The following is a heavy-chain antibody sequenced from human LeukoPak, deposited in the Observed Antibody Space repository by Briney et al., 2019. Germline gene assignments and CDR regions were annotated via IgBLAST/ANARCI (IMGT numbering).Heavy chain of an antibody. Sequence: GSLRLSCAASGFTYSSYSMNCVRQAPGKGLEWVSSISSSSSYIYYADSVKGRFTISRDNAKNSLYLQMNSLRAEDTAVYYCARGYCSSTSCYLRDVLIDYWGQGTLVTVSS. CDR2: ISSSSSYI. CDR1: GFTYSSYS. J-gene: IGHJ4*02. D-gene: IGHD2-2*01. V-gene: IGHV3-21*01. CDR3: ARGYCSSTSCYLRDVLIDY.